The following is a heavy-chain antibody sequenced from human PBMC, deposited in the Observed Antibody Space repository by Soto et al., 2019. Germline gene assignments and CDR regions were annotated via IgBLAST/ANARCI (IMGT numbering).Heavy chain of an antibody. D-gene: IGHD6-6*01. CDR1: GGSISSGDYY. Sequence: QVQLQESGPGLVKPSQTLSLTCTVSGGSISSGDYYWSWIRQHPGKGLEWIGYIYYSGSTHYNPSIKSRVTMSVDTSENQFSLKLSSLTAADTAVYYCARGRYSSSSNWFDPWGQGTLVTVSS. CDR3: ARGRYSSSSNWFDP. J-gene: IGHJ5*02. V-gene: IGHV4-31*03. CDR2: IYYSGST.